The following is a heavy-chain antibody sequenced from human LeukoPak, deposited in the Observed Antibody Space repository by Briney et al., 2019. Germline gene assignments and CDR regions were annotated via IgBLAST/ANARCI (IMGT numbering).Heavy chain of an antibody. V-gene: IGHV3-30*02. D-gene: IGHD6-13*01. Sequence: SGGSLRLSCAASGFTFRSSGMHWVRQTPGKGLEWVAFIWYDGNEIYYADSVKGRFTISRDNSRNTLYLQMNSLRTEDTAVYYCARDRTKIAAAGGDWFDPWGQGTLVTVSS. J-gene: IGHJ5*02. CDR3: ARDRTKIAAAGGDWFDP. CDR1: GFTFRSSG. CDR2: IWYDGNEI.